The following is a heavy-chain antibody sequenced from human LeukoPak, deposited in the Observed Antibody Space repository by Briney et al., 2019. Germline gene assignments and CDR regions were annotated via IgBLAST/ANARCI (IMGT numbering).Heavy chain of an antibody. CDR3: ARRGGSGRSFDY. CDR2: IYYTGST. Sequence: PSETLSLTCTVSGGSVSSGTYYWSWIRQPPGKGLEWIGYIYYTGSTNCNPSLKSRLTISVDTSKNQFSLKLSSVTAADTAVYYCARRGGSGRSFDYWGQGTLVTVSS. CDR1: GGSVSSGTYY. V-gene: IGHV4-61*01. D-gene: IGHD3-10*01. J-gene: IGHJ4*02.